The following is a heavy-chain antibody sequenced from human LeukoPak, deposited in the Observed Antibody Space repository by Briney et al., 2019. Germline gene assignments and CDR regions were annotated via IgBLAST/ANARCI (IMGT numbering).Heavy chain of an antibody. CDR3: ARDARCSSTSCYHDY. J-gene: IGHJ4*02. CDR1: GYTFTDYN. D-gene: IGHD2-2*01. CDR2: IDPNRGGT. Sequence: ASVKVSCKTSGYTFTDYNMHWVRQAPGQGPEWMGWIDPNRGGTNYAHRFQDRVTITRDTSISTVYMELNNLRSDDTAVYYCARDARCSSTSCYHDYWGQGTLVTVSS. V-gene: IGHV1-2*07.